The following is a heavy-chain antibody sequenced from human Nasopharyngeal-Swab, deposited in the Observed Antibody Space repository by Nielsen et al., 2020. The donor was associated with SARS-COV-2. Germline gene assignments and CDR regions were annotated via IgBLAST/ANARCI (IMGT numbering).Heavy chain of an antibody. CDR3: ARDLGWLDRALDL. D-gene: IGHD6-19*01. V-gene: IGHV3-23*01. CDR1: GFAFSAYT. J-gene: IGHJ3*01. CDR2: ITGGGSTT. Sequence: GESLKISCAASGFAFSAYTMTWVRQAPGTGLEWVSSITGGGSTTYYADSVKGRFTISRDNSKNTLYLQMNSLRAEETAVYYCARDLGWLDRALDLWGQGTMVTVSS.